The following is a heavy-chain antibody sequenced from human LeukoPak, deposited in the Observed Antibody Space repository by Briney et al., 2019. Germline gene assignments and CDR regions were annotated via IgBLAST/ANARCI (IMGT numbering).Heavy chain of an antibody. V-gene: IGHV4-34*01. Sequence: SETLSLTCAVYGGSFSGYYWSWIRQPPGKGLEWIGEINHSGSTNDNPSLKSRVTISVDTSQNQFSLKLGSVTAADTAVYYCARGCRYCTSTSLNWFDPWGQGTLVTVSS. CDR2: INHSGST. D-gene: IGHD2-2*01. J-gene: IGHJ5*02. CDR3: ARGCRYCTSTSLNWFDP. CDR1: GGSFSGYY.